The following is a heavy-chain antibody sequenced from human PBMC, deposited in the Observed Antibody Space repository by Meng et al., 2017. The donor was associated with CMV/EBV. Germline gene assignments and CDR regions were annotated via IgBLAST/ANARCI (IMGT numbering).Heavy chain of an antibody. CDR1: GISLSTSGVG. CDR2: IYWDDDK. V-gene: IGHV2-5*02. CDR3: AHKGRRMAAAGINWFDP. D-gene: IGHD6-13*01. J-gene: IGHJ5*02. Sequence: QLTLEESGPPLEKPTQALPLTCTFSGISLSTSGVGVGWIRQPPGKALEWLALIYWDDDKRYSPSLKSRLTITKDTSKNQVVLTMTNMDPVDTATYYCAHKGRRMAAAGINWFDPWGQGTLVTVSS.